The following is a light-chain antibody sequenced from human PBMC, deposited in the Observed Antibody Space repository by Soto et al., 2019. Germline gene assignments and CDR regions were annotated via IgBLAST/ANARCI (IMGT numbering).Light chain of an antibody. J-gene: IGKJ1*01. Sequence: DIQMTQSPSTLSASVGDRVTITCRASEKTNKWLAWYQQKPGKAPKLLISDASSLESGVPPRYSGSGSGTELTLPGSSLQPVYFATCFCQRCKSYAWTLGQGTKGEIK. CDR2: DAS. CDR3: QRCKSYAWT. CDR1: EKTNKW. V-gene: IGKV1-5*01.